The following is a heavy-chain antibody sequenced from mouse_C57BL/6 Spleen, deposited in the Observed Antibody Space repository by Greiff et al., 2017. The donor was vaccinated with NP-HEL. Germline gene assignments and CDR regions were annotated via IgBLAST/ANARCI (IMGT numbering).Heavy chain of an antibody. V-gene: IGHV1-15*01. D-gene: IGHD1-1*01. CDR2: IDPETGGT. Sequence: QVQLQQSGAELVRPGASVTLSCKASGYTFTDYEMHWVKQTPVHGLEWIGAIDPETGGTAYNQKFKGKAILTADKSSSTAYMELLSLTSEDSAVYYCTREASTVDYAMDYWGQGTSVTVSS. J-gene: IGHJ4*01. CDR1: GYTFTDYE. CDR3: TREASTVDYAMDY.